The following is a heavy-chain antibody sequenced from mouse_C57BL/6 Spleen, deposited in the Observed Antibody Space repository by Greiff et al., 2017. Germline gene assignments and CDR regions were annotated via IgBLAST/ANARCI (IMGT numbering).Heavy chain of an antibody. J-gene: IGHJ1*03. CDR2: IDPSDSYT. Sequence: QVQLQQPGAELVMPGASVKLSCKASGYTFTSYWMHWVKQRPGQGLEWIGEIDPSDSYTNYNQKFKGKSTLTVDKSSSTAYMQLSSLTSEDSAVYYCARSKHYYYGSSYYWYFDVWGTGTTVTVSS. CDR1: GYTFTSYW. D-gene: IGHD1-1*01. CDR3: ARSKHYYYGSSYYWYFDV. V-gene: IGHV1-69*01.